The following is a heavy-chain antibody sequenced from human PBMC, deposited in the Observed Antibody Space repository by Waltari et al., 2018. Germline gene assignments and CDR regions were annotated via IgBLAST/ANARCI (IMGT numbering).Heavy chain of an antibody. V-gene: IGHV3-23*01. Sequence: EVQLLESGGGLVQPGGSLRLSCAASGFTFSSYALSWVRQAPGKGLEWVSAIRGSGGSTYYADSVKGRFTISRDNSKNTLYLQMNSLRAEDTAVYYCAKERRYYDSSGYYLDYWGQGTLVTVSS. D-gene: IGHD3-22*01. CDR1: GFTFSSYA. CDR2: IRGSGGST. J-gene: IGHJ4*02. CDR3: AKERRYYDSSGYYLDY.